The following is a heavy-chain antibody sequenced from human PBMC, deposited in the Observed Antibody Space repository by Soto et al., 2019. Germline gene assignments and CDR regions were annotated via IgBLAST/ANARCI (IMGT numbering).Heavy chain of an antibody. CDR1: GYTFTSYD. CDR2: MNPNSGNT. J-gene: IGHJ5*01. CDR3: AQDGSQKDGDGNWLDS. Sequence: ASVKVSCKASGYTFTSYDINWVRQATGQGLEWMGWMNPNSGNTGYAQKFQGRVTMTRNTSISTAYMELSSLRSEDTAFYYCAQDGSQKDGDGNWLDSWGQGTLVTVSS. V-gene: IGHV1-8*01. D-gene: IGHD7-27*01.